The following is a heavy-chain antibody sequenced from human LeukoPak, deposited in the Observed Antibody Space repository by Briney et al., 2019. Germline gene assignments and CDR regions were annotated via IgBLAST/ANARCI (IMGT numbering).Heavy chain of an antibody. Sequence: SVKVSCKASGGTFSSYAISWVRQAPGQGLEWMGGIIPIFGTANYAQKFQGRVTITADESTSTAYMELSSLRSEDTAVYYCARKRITISLPGLNAFDIWGQGTMVTVSS. J-gene: IGHJ3*02. CDR1: GGTFSSYA. V-gene: IGHV1-69*13. CDR3: ARKRITISLPGLNAFDI. D-gene: IGHD3-9*01. CDR2: IIPIFGTA.